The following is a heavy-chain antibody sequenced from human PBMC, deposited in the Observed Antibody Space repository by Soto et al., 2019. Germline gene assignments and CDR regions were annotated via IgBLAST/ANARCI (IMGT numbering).Heavy chain of an antibody. Sequence: SVKVPCKASGGTFSSYAISWVRQAPGQGLEWMGGIIPIFGTANYAQKFQGRVTITADESTSTAYMELSSLRSEDTAVYYCARGYCSGGSCYYYYYGMDVWGQGTTVTVSS. CDR3: ARGYCSGGSCYYYYYGMDV. J-gene: IGHJ6*02. V-gene: IGHV1-69*13. D-gene: IGHD2-15*01. CDR2: IIPIFGTA. CDR1: GGTFSSYA.